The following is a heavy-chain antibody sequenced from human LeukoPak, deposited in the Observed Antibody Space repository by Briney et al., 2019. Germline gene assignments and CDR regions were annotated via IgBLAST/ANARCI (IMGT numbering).Heavy chain of an antibody. CDR2: IYYSGST. CDR3: ARLQWRFDP. V-gene: IGHV4-61*05. D-gene: IGHD6-19*01. Sequence: SETLSLTCTVSGGSISSSSYYWGWIRQPPGKGLEWIGYIYYSGSTNYNPSLKSRVTISVDTSKNQFSLKLSSVTAADTAVYYCARLQWRFDPWGQETLVTVSS. CDR1: GGSISSSSYY. J-gene: IGHJ5*02.